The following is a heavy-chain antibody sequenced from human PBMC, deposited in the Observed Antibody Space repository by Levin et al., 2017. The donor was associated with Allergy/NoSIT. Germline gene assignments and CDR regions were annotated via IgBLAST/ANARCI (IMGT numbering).Heavy chain of an antibody. CDR1: GFTFNSHA. J-gene: IGHJ4*02. D-gene: IGHD2-8*02. Sequence: LSLTCAASGFTFNSHAMIWVRQAPGKGLEWGSVITNSGDRTYYADSVKGRFTISRDNYENTLSLHMNSLRAEDTAIYYCAKAKAKSCTGGGCYSDSWGQGTLVTVSS. CDR3: AKAKAKSCTGGGCYSDS. V-gene: IGHV3-23*01. CDR2: ITNSGDRT.